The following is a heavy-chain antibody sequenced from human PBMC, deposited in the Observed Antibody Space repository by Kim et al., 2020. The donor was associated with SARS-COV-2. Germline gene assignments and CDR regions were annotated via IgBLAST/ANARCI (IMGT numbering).Heavy chain of an antibody. CDR2: IGTAGDT. J-gene: IGHJ4*02. CDR3: ARGTYYYDSSGYPGALDY. CDR1: GFTFSSYD. Sequence: GGSLRLSCADSGFTFSSYDMHWVRQATGKGLEWVSAIGTAGDTYYPGSVKGRFTISRENAKNSLYLQMNSLRAGDTAVYYCARGTYYYDSSGYPGALDYWGQGTLVTVSS. D-gene: IGHD3-22*01. V-gene: IGHV3-13*01.